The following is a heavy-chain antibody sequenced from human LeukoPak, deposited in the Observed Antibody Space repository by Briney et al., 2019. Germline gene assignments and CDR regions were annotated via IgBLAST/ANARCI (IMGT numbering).Heavy chain of an antibody. V-gene: IGHV3-48*04. CDR2: ISSSSSTI. Sequence: GGSLRLSCAASGFTFSSYSMNWVRQAPGKGLEWVSYISSSSSTIYYADSVKGRFTNSRDNAKNSLYLQMNSLRAEDTAVYYCARDSGLDFDYWGQGTLVTVSS. D-gene: IGHD3/OR15-3a*01. J-gene: IGHJ4*02. CDR3: ARDSGLDFDY. CDR1: GFTFSSYS.